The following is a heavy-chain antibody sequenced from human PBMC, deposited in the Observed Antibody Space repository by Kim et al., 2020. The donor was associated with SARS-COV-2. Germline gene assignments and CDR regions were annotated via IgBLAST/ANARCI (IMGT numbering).Heavy chain of an antibody. CDR3: ARGKEYYDYGGNDAFDI. V-gene: IGHV1-69*01. D-gene: IGHD4-17*01. J-gene: IGHJ3*02. Sequence: CQGRVTITADESTSTAYMELSSLRSEDTAVYYCARGKEYYDYGGNDAFDIWGQGTMVTVSS.